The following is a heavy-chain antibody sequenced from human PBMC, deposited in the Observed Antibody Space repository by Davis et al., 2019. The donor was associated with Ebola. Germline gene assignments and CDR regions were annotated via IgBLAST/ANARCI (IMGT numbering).Heavy chain of an antibody. CDR1: GYRFTSYW. CDR3: ARGGYYDSSGYYQNFDY. J-gene: IGHJ4*02. V-gene: IGHV5-51*01. CDR2: IYPDDSDT. Sequence: PGGSLRLSCKGSGYRFTSYWIGWVRQMPGKGLEWMGIIYPDDSDTRYSPSFQGQVTISADESISTAYLQWSSLKASDTAMYYCARGGYYDSSGYYQNFDYWGQGTLVTVSS. D-gene: IGHD3-22*01.